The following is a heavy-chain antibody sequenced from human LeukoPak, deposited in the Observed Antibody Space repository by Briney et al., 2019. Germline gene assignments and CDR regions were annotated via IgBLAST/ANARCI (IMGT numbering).Heavy chain of an antibody. CDR2: IKQDGSEK. D-gene: IGHD3-3*01. V-gene: IGHV3-7*01. CDR1: GFTFSSYW. J-gene: IGHJ3*02. Sequence: PGGSLRLSCAASGFTFSSYWMSWVRQAPGKGLEWVANIKQDGSEKYYMDSVKGRFTISRDNAKNSLYLQMNSLRAEDTAVYYCARDNVKWSGPDAFDIWGQGTMVTVSS. CDR3: ARDNVKWSGPDAFDI.